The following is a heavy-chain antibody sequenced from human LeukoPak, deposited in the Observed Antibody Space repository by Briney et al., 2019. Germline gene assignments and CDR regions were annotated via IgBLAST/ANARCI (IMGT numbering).Heavy chain of an antibody. Sequence: GGSLRLSCAASGFTFKDYWMHWVRQAPGKGLVWVSRIKSDGSSTSYADSVKGRFTISRDNSKNTLYLQMNSLRAEDTAVYYCAKDRYSYAFEYFDSWGQGTLVTVSS. V-gene: IGHV3-74*01. CDR3: AKDRYSYAFEYFDS. D-gene: IGHD5-18*01. CDR2: IKSDGSST. J-gene: IGHJ4*02. CDR1: GFTFKDYW.